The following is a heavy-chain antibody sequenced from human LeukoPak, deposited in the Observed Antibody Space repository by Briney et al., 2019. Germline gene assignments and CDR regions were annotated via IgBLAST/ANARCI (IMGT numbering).Heavy chain of an antibody. D-gene: IGHD3-10*01. V-gene: IGHV4-39*01. CDR2: IYYSGST. Sequence: PSETLSLTCTVSGGSISSSSYYCGWIRQPPGKGLEWIGSIYYSGSTYYNPSLKSRVTISVDTSKNQFSLKLSSVTAADTAVYYCARRATMVRGVSNFDYWGQGTLVTVSS. CDR1: GGSISSSSYY. CDR3: ARRATMVRGVSNFDY. J-gene: IGHJ4*02.